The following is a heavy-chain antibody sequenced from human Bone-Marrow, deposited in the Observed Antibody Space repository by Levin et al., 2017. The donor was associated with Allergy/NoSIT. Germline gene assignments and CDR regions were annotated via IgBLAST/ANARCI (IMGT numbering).Heavy chain of an antibody. CDR2: LSGSGGST. V-gene: IGHV3-23*01. CDR1: GFTFSSYA. Sequence: HAGGSLRLSCAASGFTFSSYAMSWVRQAPGKGLEWVSALSGSGGSTYYADSVKGRFTISRDNSRNSLYLQMNSLSAEDTAVYYCAKDRVGAWGSTFDYWGQGTLVTVSS. D-gene: IGHD7-27*01. CDR3: AKDRVGAWGSTFDY. J-gene: IGHJ4*02.